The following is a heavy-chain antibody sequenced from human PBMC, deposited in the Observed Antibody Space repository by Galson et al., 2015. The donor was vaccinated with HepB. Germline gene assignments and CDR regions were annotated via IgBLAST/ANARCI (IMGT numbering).Heavy chain of an antibody. CDR2: VSGSGDNT. D-gene: IGHD5-24*01. CDR3: ARGVWWDGYNYWYFDL. J-gene: IGHJ2*01. V-gene: IGHV3-23*01. CDR1: GFTFSSYA. Sequence: SLRLSCAASGFTFSSYAMYWVRQAPGKGLEWVSGVSGSGDNTYYADSVKGRFTISRDNSKNTLFLQMNSLRDEDTAVYYCARGVWWDGYNYWYFDLWGRGTLVTVSS.